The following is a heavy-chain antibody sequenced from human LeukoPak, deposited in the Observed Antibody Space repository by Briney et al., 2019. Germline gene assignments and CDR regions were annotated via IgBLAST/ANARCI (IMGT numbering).Heavy chain of an antibody. V-gene: IGHV5-51*01. CDR2: IYPGDSDT. CDR1: GYNFTSYW. D-gene: IGHD5-18*01. J-gene: IGHJ4*02. CDR3: ASRGVGYSYGYGFDY. Sequence: GESLKISCKGSGYNFTSYWIGWVRQMPGKGLEWMGIIYPGDSDTRYSPSFQGQVTISADKSISTAYLQWSSLKTSDTAMYYCASRGVGYSYGYGFDYWGQGTLVTVSS.